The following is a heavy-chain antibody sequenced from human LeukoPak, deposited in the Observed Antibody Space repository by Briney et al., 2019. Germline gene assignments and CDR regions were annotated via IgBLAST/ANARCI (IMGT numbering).Heavy chain of an antibody. D-gene: IGHD2-2*01. V-gene: IGHV4-39*07. Sequence: SETLSLTCTVSGGSISSSSYYWGWIRQPPGKGLEWIGSIYYSGSTYYNPSLKSRVTISVDTSKNQFSLKLSSVTAADTAVYYCAMLSSYFDYWGQGTLVTVSS. CDR3: AMLSSYFDY. J-gene: IGHJ4*02. CDR2: IYYSGST. CDR1: GGSISSSSYY.